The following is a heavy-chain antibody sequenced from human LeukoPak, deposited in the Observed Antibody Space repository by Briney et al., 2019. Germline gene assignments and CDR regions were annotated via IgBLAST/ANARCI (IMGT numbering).Heavy chain of an antibody. D-gene: IGHD3-22*01. V-gene: IGHV3-23*01. CDR1: GFTFNSYG. CDR3: AIDPSEYYDTNSLDF. CDR2: INNGGENT. Sequence: GGCLRLSCAASGFTFNSYGMTWFRQAPGKGLEWVSTINNGGENTHYADSVKGRFTISRDNSKNTLYLQVNSLRAEDTALYYCAIDPSEYYDTNSLDFWGQGTLVTVSS. J-gene: IGHJ4*02.